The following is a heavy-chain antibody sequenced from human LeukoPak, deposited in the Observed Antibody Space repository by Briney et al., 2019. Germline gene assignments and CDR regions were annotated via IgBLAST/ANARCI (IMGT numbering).Heavy chain of an antibody. D-gene: IGHD5-18*01. V-gene: IGHV1-69*13. CDR2: IIPIFGTA. Sequence: SVKVSCKASGGTFSSYAISWVRQAPGQGLEWMGGIIPIFGTANYAQKFQGRVTITADESTSTAYMELSSLRSEDTAVYYCASGAGYSYGYGNYYYYYMDVWGKGTTVTISS. J-gene: IGHJ6*03. CDR1: GGTFSSYA. CDR3: ASGAGYSYGYGNYYYYYMDV.